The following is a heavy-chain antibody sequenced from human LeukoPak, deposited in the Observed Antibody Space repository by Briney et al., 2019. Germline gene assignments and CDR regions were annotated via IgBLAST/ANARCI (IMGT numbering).Heavy chain of an antibody. J-gene: IGHJ6*03. CDR1: GGSISSYY. Sequence: PSETLSLTCTVSGGSISSYYWSWIRQPPGKGLEWIRYIYYSGSTNYNPSLKSRVTISVGTSKNQFSLKLSSVTAADTAVYYCARFPRGFYYDSSGYHYYYMDVWGKGTTVTVSS. V-gene: IGHV4-59*01. CDR3: ARFPRGFYYDSSGYHYYYMDV. CDR2: IYYSGST. D-gene: IGHD3-22*01.